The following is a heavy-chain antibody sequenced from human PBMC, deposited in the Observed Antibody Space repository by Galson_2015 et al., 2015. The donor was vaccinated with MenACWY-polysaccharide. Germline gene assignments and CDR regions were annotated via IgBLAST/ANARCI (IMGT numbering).Heavy chain of an antibody. CDR1: GFTFSSYG. J-gene: IGHJ3*02. Sequence: SLRLSCAASGFTFSSYGMHWVRQAPGKGLEWVAVIWFDGSEKFYADSVKGRFTISRDNSKNTLYLQMNSLRAEDTAVYYCARGGNAFEIWGQGTMVTVSS. V-gene: IGHV3-33*01. CDR2: IWFDGSEK. D-gene: IGHD3-10*01. CDR3: ARGGNAFEI.